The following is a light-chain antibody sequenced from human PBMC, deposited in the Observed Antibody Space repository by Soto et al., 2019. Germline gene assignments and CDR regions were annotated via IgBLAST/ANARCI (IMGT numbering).Light chain of an antibody. CDR1: QSVSSSY. J-gene: IGKJ1*01. CDR2: GAS. V-gene: IGKV3-20*01. Sequence: EIVLTQSPGTLSLSPGERATLSCRASQSVSSSYLAWYQQKPGQAPRLLIYGASSRATGIPDRFSGSGSGTDFTLTISRLEPEDFEVYYRQLHGSPRTRAHGTKGDI. CDR3: QLHGSPRT.